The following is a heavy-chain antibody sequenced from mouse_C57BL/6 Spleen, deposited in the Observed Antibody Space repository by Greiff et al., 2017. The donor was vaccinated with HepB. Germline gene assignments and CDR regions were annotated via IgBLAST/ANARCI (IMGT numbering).Heavy chain of an antibody. J-gene: IGHJ3*01. CDR1: GYTFTSYW. CDR3: AKGRGRDPWFAY. Sequence: VQLQQPGAELVKPGASVKLSCKASGYTFTSYWMHWVKQRPGQGLEWIGMIHPNSGSTNYNEKFKSKATLTVDKSSSTAYMQLSSLTSEDSAVYYCAKGRGRDPWFAYWGQGTLVTVSA. V-gene: IGHV1-64*01. D-gene: IGHD3-3*01. CDR2: IHPNSGST.